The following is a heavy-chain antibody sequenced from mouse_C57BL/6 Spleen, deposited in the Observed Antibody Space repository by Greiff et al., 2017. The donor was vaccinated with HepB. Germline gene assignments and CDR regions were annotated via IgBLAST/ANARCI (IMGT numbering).Heavy chain of an antibody. Sequence: EVMLVESGGGLVKPGGSLKLSCAASGFTFSDYGMHWVRQAPEKGLEWVAYISSGSSTIYYADTVKGRFTISRDNAKNTLFLQMTSLRSEYTAMYYCAREAYRLYYFDYWGQGTTLTVSS. D-gene: IGHD6-5*01. CDR3: AREAYRLYYFDY. CDR1: GFTFSDYG. CDR2: ISSGSSTI. J-gene: IGHJ2*01. V-gene: IGHV5-17*01.